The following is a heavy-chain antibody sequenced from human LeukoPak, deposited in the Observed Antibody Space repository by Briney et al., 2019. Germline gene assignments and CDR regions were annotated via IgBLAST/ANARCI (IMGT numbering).Heavy chain of an antibody. CDR3: AKGHTDSEWLYFDS. CDR1: GFTFSSYA. J-gene: IGHJ4*02. D-gene: IGHD5-12*01. V-gene: IGHV3-23*01. Sequence: GGSLRLSCAASGFTFSSYAMSWVRQAPGKGLEWVSAISGSGGSTHYADSVKGRFTISRDNSKNTLYLQMNSLRAEDTAVYYCAKGHTDSEWLYFDSWGQGSLVTVSS. CDR2: ISGSGGST.